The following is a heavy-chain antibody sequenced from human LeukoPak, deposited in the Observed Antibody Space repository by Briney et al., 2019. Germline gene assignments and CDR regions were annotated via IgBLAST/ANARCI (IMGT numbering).Heavy chain of an antibody. CDR1: GFIFSDYG. Sequence: TGGSLRLSCTASGFIFSDYGIHWVRQAPGKGLDWVAFISNNGSHKYYADSVKGRLTISRDNSKNTLYLQMNSLRAEDTAVYYCAKDGVVVVPAAIGTAGYYMDVWGKGTTVTVSS. J-gene: IGHJ6*03. CDR3: AKDGVVVVPAAIGTAGYYMDV. V-gene: IGHV3-30*18. CDR2: ISNNGSHK. D-gene: IGHD2-2*02.